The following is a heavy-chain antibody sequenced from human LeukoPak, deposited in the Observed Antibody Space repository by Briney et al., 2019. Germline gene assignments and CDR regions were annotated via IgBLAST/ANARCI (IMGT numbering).Heavy chain of an antibody. J-gene: IGHJ4*02. CDR1: GYTFTGYY. D-gene: IGHD4-23*01. CDR3: AVVSGNGAYDY. CDR2: INPNNGGT. V-gene: IGHV1-2*06. Sequence: ASVKVSCKASGYTFTGYYMHWVRQAPGQGLEWMGRINPNNGGTNYAQKCQGRVTMTRDTSISTAYMELSRLRFDDTAVYYCAVVSGNGAYDYWGQGTLVTVSS.